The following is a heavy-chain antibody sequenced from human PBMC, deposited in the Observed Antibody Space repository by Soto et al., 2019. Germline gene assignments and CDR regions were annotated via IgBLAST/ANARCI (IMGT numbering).Heavy chain of an antibody. CDR2: IIPIFGTA. CDR1: RGTFSRYA. V-gene: IGHV1-69*12. CDR3: ARDPRAYVLASRWFDP. Sequence: QVQLVQSGAEVKKPGSSVKVSCKASRGTFSRYAISWVRQAPGQGLEWMGGIIPIFGTANYAQKFQGRVTITADEPTSTAYMELSSLRSEDTAVYYCARDPRAYVLASRWFDPWGQGPLVTVSS. D-gene: IGHD3-3*02. J-gene: IGHJ5*02.